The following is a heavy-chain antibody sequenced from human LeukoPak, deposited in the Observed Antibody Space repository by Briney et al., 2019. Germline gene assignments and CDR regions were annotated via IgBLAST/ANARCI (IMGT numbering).Heavy chain of an antibody. D-gene: IGHD6-6*01. CDR1: GVTFSDYW. CDR2: ISPTGSTT. J-gene: IGHJ4*02. V-gene: IGHV3-74*01. CDR3: ARGPNSNWSGLDF. Sequence: GGSLRLSCAASGVTFSDYWMLWARQLPGKGLFWVSCISPTGSTTSYAYSVKGRFTVSRDNAKNTLYLQVNNLRAEDTAVYYCARGPNSNWSGLDFWGQGTLLTVSS.